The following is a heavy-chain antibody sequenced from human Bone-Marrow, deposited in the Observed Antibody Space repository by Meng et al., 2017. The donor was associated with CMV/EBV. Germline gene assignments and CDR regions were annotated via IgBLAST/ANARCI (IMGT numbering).Heavy chain of an antibody. J-gene: IGHJ4*02. D-gene: IGHD1-26*01. CDR3: RGSYQRSDY. CDR1: GFTFSSYW. V-gene: IGHV3-7*01. CDR2: IKQDGSEK. Sequence: GESLKISCAASGFTFSSYWMSWVRQAPGKGLEWVANIKQDGSEKYYVDSVKGRFTISRDNAKNSLYLQMNSLRAEDTAVDYCRGSYQRSDYWGQGTLVTVSS.